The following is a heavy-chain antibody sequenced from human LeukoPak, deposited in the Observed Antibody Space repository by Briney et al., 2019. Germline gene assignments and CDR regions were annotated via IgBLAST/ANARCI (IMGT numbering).Heavy chain of an antibody. V-gene: IGHV3-43*02. CDR1: GFTFGDYA. D-gene: IGHD5-24*01. J-gene: IGHJ4*02. CDR3: ARGGDGYMDY. CDR2: ISADGGST. Sequence: GGSLRLSCAASGFTFGDYAMHWVRQAPGKGLEWVSLISADGGSTYYADSVKGRFTISRVNSKNSLYLQMDSLRTEDTALYYCARGGDGYMDYWGQGTLVTVSS.